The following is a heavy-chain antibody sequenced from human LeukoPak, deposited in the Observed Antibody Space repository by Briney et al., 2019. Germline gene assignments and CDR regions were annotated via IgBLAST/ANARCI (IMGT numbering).Heavy chain of an antibody. CDR3: AKKDILDY. V-gene: IGHV3-9*01. J-gene: IGHJ4*02. CDR1: GFTFDDYA. CDR2: ISWNSGSI. Sequence: SLRLSCAASGFTFDDYAMHWVRQAPGKGLEWVSGISWNSGSIGYADSVKGRFTISRDNAKNSLYLQMNSLRAEDTALYYCAKKDILDYWGQGTLVTVSS.